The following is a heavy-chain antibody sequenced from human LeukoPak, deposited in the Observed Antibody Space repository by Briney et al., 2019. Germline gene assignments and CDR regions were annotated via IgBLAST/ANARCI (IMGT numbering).Heavy chain of an antibody. V-gene: IGHV3-64*01. CDR2: ISSNGGST. CDR3: AREARPDYYFDY. CDR1: GFTFSSYA. Sequence: PGRSLRLSCAASGFTFSSYAMHWVRQAPGKGLEYVSAISSNGGSTYYANSVKGRFTISRDNSKNTLYLQMGSLRAEDMAVYYCAREARPDYYFDYWGQGTLVTVSS. D-gene: IGHD6-6*01. J-gene: IGHJ4*02.